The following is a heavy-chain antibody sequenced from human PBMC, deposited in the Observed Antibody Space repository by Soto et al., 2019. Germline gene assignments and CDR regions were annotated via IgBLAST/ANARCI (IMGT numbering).Heavy chain of an antibody. V-gene: IGHV1-69*01. Sequence: VQLVQSGAEVKKTGSSVKVSCKASGGTFNKFAFSWVRQAPGQGFEWMGGIIPVFRSANYAQRFRGRITMTADEYTSTVYLYLNDLRSDDTAVYYCARRYCASDNGPIFYYFVDLWGLGTTVTVPS. J-gene: IGHJ6*02. D-gene: IGHD2-21*02. CDR2: IIPVFRSA. CDR1: GGTFNKFA. CDR3: ARRYCASDNGPIFYYFVDL.